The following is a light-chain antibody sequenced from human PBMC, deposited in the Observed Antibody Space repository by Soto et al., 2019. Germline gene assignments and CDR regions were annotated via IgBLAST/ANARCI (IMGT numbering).Light chain of an antibody. V-gene: IGKV3-15*01. CDR3: QQYNNFWT. CDR1: QSVSSN. Sequence: EIVMTQSPATLSVSPGETATLSCRASQSVSSNLAWYQQKPGQDPRLLIYGASTRATDIPARFSGSGSGTEFTLTISSLQSEDFAVYYCQQYNNFWTFGQGTKVEIK. CDR2: GAS. J-gene: IGKJ1*01.